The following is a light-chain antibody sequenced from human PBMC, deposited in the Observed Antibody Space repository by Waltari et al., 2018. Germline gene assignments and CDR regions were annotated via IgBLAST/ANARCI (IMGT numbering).Light chain of an antibody. CDR2: DNN. V-gene: IGLV1-51*01. Sequence: QSVLTQPPSVSAAPGQKVTISCSGSSSNIGNNYVSWYQQLPGTAPKLLIYDNNNRPSGIPDLFSGSKSGTSATLGITGLQTGDEADYYCGTWDTSLSTVLFGGGTKLTVL. CDR1: SSNIGNNY. J-gene: IGLJ2*01. CDR3: GTWDTSLSTVL.